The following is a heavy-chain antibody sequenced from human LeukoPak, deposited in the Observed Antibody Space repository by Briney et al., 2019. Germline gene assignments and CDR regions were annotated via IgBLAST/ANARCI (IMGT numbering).Heavy chain of an antibody. V-gene: IGHV1-18*01. CDR3: ARDTGYCSGGSCSYYFDY. Sequence: ASVKVSCKASGYTFTSYGISWVRQAPGQGLEWMGWISAYNGNTNYAQKFQGRVTMTTDTSTSTAYMELRSLRSDDTAVYYCARDTGYCSGGSCSYYFDYWGQGTLVPVSA. CDR1: GYTFTSYG. CDR2: ISAYNGNT. J-gene: IGHJ4*02. D-gene: IGHD2-15*01.